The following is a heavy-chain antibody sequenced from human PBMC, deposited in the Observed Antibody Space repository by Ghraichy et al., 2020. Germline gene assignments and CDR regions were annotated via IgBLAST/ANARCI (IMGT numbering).Heavy chain of an antibody. J-gene: IGHJ4*02. CDR3: ARTEYGSFGLIRY. D-gene: IGHD1-26*01. Sequence: SETLSLTCTVSGGSMSTDYWSWIRQPAGKGLEWVGRISSSGDSNYNPSLKSRVTMSIDTSKNQFSLKLSSVTAADRAVYYCARTEYGSFGLIRYWGQGTLVTVSS. CDR2: ISSSGDS. CDR1: GGSMSTDY. V-gene: IGHV4-4*07.